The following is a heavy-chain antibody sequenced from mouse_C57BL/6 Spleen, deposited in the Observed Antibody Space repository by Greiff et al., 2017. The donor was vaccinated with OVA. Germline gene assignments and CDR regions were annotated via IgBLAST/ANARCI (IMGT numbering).Heavy chain of an antibody. CDR3: ARYSDYDDEDYFDY. CDR2: ISYSGST. J-gene: IGHJ2*01. D-gene: IGHD2-4*01. Sequence: VKLQESGPGLAKPSQTLSLTCSVTGYSITSDYWNWLRKFPGNKLEYMGYISYSGSTYYNPSLKSRISITRDTSKNQYYLQLNSVTTEDTATYYCARYSDYDDEDYFDYWGQGTTLTVSS. CDR1: GYSITSDY. V-gene: IGHV3-8*01.